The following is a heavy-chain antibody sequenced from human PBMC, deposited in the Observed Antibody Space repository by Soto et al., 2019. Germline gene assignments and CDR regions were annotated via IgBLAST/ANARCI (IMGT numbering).Heavy chain of an antibody. CDR2: INHSGST. V-gene: IGHV4-34*01. CDR1: GGSFSGYY. Sequence: SETLSLTCAVYGGSFSGYYWSWIRQPPGKGLEWIGEINHSGSTNYNPSLKSRVTISVDTSKNQFSLKLSSVTAADTALYYCARGGYSSSAGLQGFDPWGQGTLVTVSS. J-gene: IGHJ5*02. D-gene: IGHD6-13*01. CDR3: ARGGYSSSAGLQGFDP.